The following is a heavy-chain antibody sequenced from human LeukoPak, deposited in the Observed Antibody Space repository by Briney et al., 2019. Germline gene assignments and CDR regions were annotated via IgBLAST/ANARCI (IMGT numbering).Heavy chain of an antibody. J-gene: IGHJ4*02. CDR3: AKVDQWPSDY. Sequence: GGSLRLSCAASGFTFSSSAMSWVRQAPGKGLEWVSAISGSGGNTYYADTVKGRFTISRDSSKNTLYLQMNSLRAEDTAVYYCAKVDQWPSDYWGQGTLVTVSS. CDR1: GFTFSSSA. D-gene: IGHD6-19*01. V-gene: IGHV3-23*01. CDR2: ISGSGGNT.